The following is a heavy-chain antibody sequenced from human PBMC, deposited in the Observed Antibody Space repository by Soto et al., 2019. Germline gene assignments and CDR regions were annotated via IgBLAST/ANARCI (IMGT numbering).Heavy chain of an antibody. CDR3: ARDFEPSPGFDP. CDR1: GGSVSSGGYY. D-gene: IGHD3-9*01. Sequence: ETLSLTCTVSGGSVSSGGYYWSWIRQPPGKGLEWIGNIYDSGSTNYNPSLKSRITISIDTSKNHFSLKLSSVTAADTAVYYCARDFEPSPGFDPWGQGTLVTVSS. J-gene: IGHJ5*02. V-gene: IGHV4-61*03. CDR2: IYDSGST.